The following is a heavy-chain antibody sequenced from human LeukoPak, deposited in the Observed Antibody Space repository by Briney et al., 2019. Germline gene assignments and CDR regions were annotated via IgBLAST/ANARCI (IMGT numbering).Heavy chain of an antibody. CDR3: ARAGQQLGAFDI. CDR2: IYHSGST. CDR1: GGSISSGGYS. D-gene: IGHD6-13*01. Sequence: TSETLSLTCTVSGGSISSGGYSWSWIRQPPGKGLEWIGYIYHSGSTYYNPSLKSRVTISVDRSKNQFSLKLSSVTAADTAVYYCARAGQQLGAFDIWGQGTMVTVSS. J-gene: IGHJ3*02. V-gene: IGHV4-30-2*01.